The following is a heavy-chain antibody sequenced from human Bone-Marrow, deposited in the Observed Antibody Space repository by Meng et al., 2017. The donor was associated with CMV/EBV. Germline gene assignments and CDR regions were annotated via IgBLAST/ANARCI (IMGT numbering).Heavy chain of an antibody. D-gene: IGHD1-26*01. J-gene: IGHJ5*01. V-gene: IGHV1-2*02. CDR1: GHTFTSFH. CDR2: INPNGGAT. CDR3: ARAHGHSGSYYVYNWFDS. Sequence: ASVKVSCKASGHTFTSFHRHWVRQAPGQGLEWLGWINPNGGATNYAQKFQGRVTMTRDTSIDTAYMELSRLRSDDTAVYYCARAHGHSGSYYVYNWFDSWGQGTLVTVSS.